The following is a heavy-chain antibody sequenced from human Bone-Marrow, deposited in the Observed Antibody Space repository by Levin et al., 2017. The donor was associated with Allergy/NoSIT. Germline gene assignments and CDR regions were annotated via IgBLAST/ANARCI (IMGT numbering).Heavy chain of an antibody. V-gene: IGHV3-49*03. Sequence: GGSLRLSCTASGFTFGDYAMSWFRQAPGKGLEWVGFIRSKAYGGTTEYAASVKGRFTISRDDSKSIAYLQMNSLKTEDTAVYYCTRDPVLSGSYSGWFDPWGQGTLVTVSS. CDR1: GFTFGDYA. CDR2: IRSKAYGGTT. D-gene: IGHD1-26*01. J-gene: IGHJ5*02. CDR3: TRDPVLSGSYSGWFDP.